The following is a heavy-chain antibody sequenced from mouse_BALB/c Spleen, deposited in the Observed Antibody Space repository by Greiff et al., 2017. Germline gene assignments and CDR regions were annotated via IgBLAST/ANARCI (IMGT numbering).Heavy chain of an antibody. V-gene: IGHV3-1*02. D-gene: IGHD1-1*01. J-gene: IGHJ1*01. Sequence: DVQLQESGPDLVKPSQSLSLTCTVTGYSITSGYSWHWIRQFPGNKLEWMGYIHYSGSTNYNPSLKSRISITRDTSKNQFFLQLNSVTTEDTATYYCARHYSYGSSYWYFDVWGEGTTVTVSS. CDR2: IHYSGST. CDR1: GYSITSGYS. CDR3: ARHYSYGSSYWYFDV.